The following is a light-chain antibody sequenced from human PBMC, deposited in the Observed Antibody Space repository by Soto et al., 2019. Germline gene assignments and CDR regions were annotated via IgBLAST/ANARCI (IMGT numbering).Light chain of an antibody. CDR2: DVS. CDR3: SSSAGSYTLV. CDR1: SNDVGGYNF. Sequence: QSALTQPRSVSGSPGQSVTISCTGTSNDVGGYNFVSWYQHHPGKVPKLFIYDVSRRPSGVPDRFSGSKSGNTASLTISGLQAEDEADYYCSSSAGSYTLVFGGGTKLTVL. J-gene: IGLJ2*01. V-gene: IGLV2-11*01.